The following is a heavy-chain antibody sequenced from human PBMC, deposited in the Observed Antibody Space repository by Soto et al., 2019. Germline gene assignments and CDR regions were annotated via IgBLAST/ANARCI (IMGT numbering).Heavy chain of an antibody. J-gene: IGHJ6*03. CDR1: GGSLSNYY. CDR3: ARHASKRGEVIPYYYYYYMDV. D-gene: IGHD3-10*01. V-gene: IGHV4-59*08. Sequence: QVQLQESGPGLVRPSEALSLTCTVSGGSLSNYYWRWIRQSPGKGLEWIGYVWYSGTTNYNPSLTGRVSMSIDTSENQFSLKMHALTAADTAVYYCARHASKRGEVIPYYYYYYMDVWGQGTTGTVSS. CDR2: VWYSGTT.